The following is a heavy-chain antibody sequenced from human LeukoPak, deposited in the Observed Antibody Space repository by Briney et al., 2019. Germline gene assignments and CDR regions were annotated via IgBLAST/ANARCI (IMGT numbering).Heavy chain of an antibody. Sequence: GGSLRLSCAASGFTVSSNYMSWVRQAPGKGLEWVSVIYSGGSTYYADSVKGRFTISRDNSKNTLYLQMNSLRAEDTAVYYCAIPSVGYDFWSGFRYYYYRDVWGKGTPVTVSS. V-gene: IGHV3-66*02. CDR1: GFTVSSNY. CDR2: IYSGGST. CDR3: AIPSVGYDFWSGFRYYYYRDV. J-gene: IGHJ6*03. D-gene: IGHD3-3*01.